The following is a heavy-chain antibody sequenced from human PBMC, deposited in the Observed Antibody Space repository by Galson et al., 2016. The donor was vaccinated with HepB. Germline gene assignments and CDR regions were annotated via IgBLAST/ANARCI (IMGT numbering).Heavy chain of an antibody. CDR3: VRERGGYFFEY. CDR1: GFVFSTYT. Sequence: SLRLSCAASGFVFSTYTMNWVRQAPGEGLEWVSTITGNAQQTSFADSVKGRFTISRDNSKSTLFLQMSSLRAEDTAVYYCVRERGGYFFEYWGQGTLVTVSS. D-gene: IGHD3-9*01. CDR2: ITGNAQQT. V-gene: IGHV3-23*01. J-gene: IGHJ4*02.